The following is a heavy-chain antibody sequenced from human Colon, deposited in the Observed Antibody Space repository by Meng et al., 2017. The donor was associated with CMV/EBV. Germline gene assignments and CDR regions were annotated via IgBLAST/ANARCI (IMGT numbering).Heavy chain of an antibody. Sequence: QVQLQQWGAGLLKPSATLSLTWAVYGGSFSGYYWSWIRQPPGKGLEWIGEINHSGSTNYNPSLKSQVTISVDTSKNQFSLKLSSVTAADTAVYYCARGLYGSGRHQIDYWGQGTLVTVSS. CDR1: GGSFSGYY. CDR2: INHSGST. J-gene: IGHJ4*02. CDR3: ARGLYGSGRHQIDY. D-gene: IGHD3-10*01. V-gene: IGHV4-34*01.